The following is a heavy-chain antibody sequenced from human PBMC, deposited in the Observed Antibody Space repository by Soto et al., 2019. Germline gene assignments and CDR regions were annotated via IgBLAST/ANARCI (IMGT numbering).Heavy chain of an antibody. CDR3: AKAIGTTRGGFDI. Sequence: EVQVLESGGGLVQPGGSLRLSCAASGFTFSSYAMTWVRQAPGKGLEWVSGISGSGGSIFYADSVKGRFTISRDNFKNMVYLQMNSLRAEDTALYYSAKAIGTTRGGFDIWGQGTLVTVSS. CDR1: GFTFSSYA. D-gene: IGHD1-1*01. J-gene: IGHJ3*02. V-gene: IGHV3-23*01. CDR2: ISGSGGSI.